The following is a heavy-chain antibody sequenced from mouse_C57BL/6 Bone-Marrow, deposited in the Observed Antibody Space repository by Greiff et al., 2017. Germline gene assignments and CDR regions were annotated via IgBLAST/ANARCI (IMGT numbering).Heavy chain of an antibody. CDR3: ARPGRGLDY. V-gene: IGHV5-6*01. CDR2: ISSGGSYT. D-gene: IGHD3-3*01. J-gene: IGHJ2*01. Sequence: EVKLMEPGGDLVKPGGSLKFSCAASGFTFSSYGMSWVRQTPDKRLEWVAIISSGGSYTYYPDSVKGRFTISRDNAKNTLYLQLSSLRSEDTAMYYYARPGRGLDYWGQGTTLTVSS. CDR1: GFTFSSYG.